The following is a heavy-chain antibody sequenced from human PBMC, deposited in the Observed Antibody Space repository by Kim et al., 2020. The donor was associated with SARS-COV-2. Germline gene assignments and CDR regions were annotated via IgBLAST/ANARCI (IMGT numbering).Heavy chain of an antibody. D-gene: IGHD6-19*01. V-gene: IGHV4-4*07. CDR2: IYTSGST. J-gene: IGHJ6*02. CDR1: GGSISSYY. Sequence: SETLSLTCTVSGGSISSYYWSWIRQPAGKGLEWIGCIYTSGSTNYNPSLKSRVTMSVDTSKNQFSLKLSSVTAADTAVYYCARVRYPAYSSGWYVDVGYYYYGMDVWGQGTTVTVSS. CDR3: ARVRYPAYSSGWYVDVGYYYYGMDV.